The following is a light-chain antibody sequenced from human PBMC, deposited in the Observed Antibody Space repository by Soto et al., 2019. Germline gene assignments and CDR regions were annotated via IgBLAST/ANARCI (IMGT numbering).Light chain of an antibody. CDR2: WAS. CDR1: QSVLYSSDNKNY. V-gene: IGKV4-1*01. J-gene: IGKJ1*01. Sequence: DIVMAQSPDSLAVSLGERATINCKSSQSVLYSSDNKNYLAWYQHKPGPPPKLLIYWASTREFGVPDRFSGSGSGTDFTLTISSLQAEDVAVYYCQQYYITPRTFGQGTKVEIK. CDR3: QQYYITPRT.